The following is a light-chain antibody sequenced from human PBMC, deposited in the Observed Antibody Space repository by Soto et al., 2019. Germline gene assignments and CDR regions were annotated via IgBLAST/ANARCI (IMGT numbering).Light chain of an antibody. CDR1: QSIRSN. J-gene: IGKJ4*01. CDR2: GAS. Sequence: EVMMTQSPATLSVSPGERGTLSCRASQSIRSNVAWYQQRPGQAPRLLIFGASVRATGVPDRFSGSGSGTDFTLTINSLQSEDSAVYYCQNYNYWPPATFGGGTKVDIK. V-gene: IGKV3-15*01. CDR3: QNYNYWPPAT.